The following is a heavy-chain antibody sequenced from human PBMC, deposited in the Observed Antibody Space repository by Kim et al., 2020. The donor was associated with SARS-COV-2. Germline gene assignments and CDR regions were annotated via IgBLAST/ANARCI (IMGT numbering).Heavy chain of an antibody. J-gene: IGHJ3*02. CDR1: GDSINYYY. D-gene: IGHD4-17*01. Sequence: SETLSLTCTVYGDSINYYYWTWIRQPPGKGLEWIGYFYYSGSNKYNPSLESRVTISVDTSKNHFSLTLRSVTSADTAMYYCARDHPYGDYIALDIWGQGTMVTVSS. CDR3: ARDHPYGDYIALDI. V-gene: IGHV4-59*01. CDR2: FYYSGSN.